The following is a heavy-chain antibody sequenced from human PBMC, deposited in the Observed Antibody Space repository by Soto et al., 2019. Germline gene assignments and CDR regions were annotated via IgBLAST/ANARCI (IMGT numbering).Heavy chain of an antibody. CDR1: GGSFGGHY. D-gene: IGHD2-8*01. Sequence: PSETLSLTCAVYGGSFGGHYWSWIRQPPGKGLEWIGEIIHSGSTTYNPSLESRVAISVDTSKNQFSLKLNSVTAADTAVYYCARGPSRLLMGDSFAWGQGTLVTSPQ. V-gene: IGHV4-34*01. CDR2: IIHSGST. J-gene: IGHJ5*02. CDR3: ARGPSRLLMGDSFA.